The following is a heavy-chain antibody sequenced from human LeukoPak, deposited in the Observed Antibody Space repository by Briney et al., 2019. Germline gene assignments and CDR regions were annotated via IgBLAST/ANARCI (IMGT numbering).Heavy chain of an antibody. D-gene: IGHD3-10*01. V-gene: IGHV3-23*01. CDR2: IYYNGGNT. Sequence: HPGGSLRLSCAASGFTFSSYGMHWVRQAPGKGLEWVSAIYYNGGNTYYADSVKGRFTISRDNAKNALYLQMNSLRAEDTAVYYFAKERGPRQALDYWGQGTLVTVSS. CDR1: GFTFSSYG. J-gene: IGHJ4*02. CDR3: AKERGPRQALDY.